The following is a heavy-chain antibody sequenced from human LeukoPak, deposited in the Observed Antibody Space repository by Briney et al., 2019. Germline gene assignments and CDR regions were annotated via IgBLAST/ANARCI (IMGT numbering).Heavy chain of an antibody. Sequence: SETLSLTCAVYGGSFSGYYWSWLRQPPGKGLEWIGEINHSGSTNYNPSLKSRVTISVDTSKNQFSLKLSSVTAADTAVYYCARVDCSGGSCYHYYYYGMDVWGQGTTVTVSS. CDR2: INHSGST. CDR1: GGSFSGYY. D-gene: IGHD2-15*01. V-gene: IGHV4-34*01. J-gene: IGHJ6*02. CDR3: ARVDCSGGSCYHYYYYGMDV.